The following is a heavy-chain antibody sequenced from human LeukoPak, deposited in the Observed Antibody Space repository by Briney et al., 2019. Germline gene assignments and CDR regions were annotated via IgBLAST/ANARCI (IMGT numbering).Heavy chain of an antibody. CDR1: GGTFSSYA. D-gene: IGHD3-22*01. CDR3: ASNYDSSGYLFDY. Sequence: SVKVSCKASGGTFSSYAISWVRQAPGQGLEWMGRIIPIFGTANYAQKFQGRVTITTDESTSTAYMELSSLRSEDTAVYYCASNYDSSGYLFDYWGQGTLVTVSS. V-gene: IGHV1-69*05. CDR2: IIPIFGTA. J-gene: IGHJ4*02.